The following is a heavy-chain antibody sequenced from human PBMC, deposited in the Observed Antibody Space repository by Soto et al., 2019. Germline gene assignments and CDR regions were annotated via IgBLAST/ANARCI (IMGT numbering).Heavy chain of an antibody. CDR2: IIPIFGTA. CDR1: GGTFSSYA. Sequence: SVKVSCKASGGTFSSYAMSWVRQAPGQGLEWMGGIIPIFGTANYAQKFQGRVTITADESTRTAYMELSSLRSEDTAVYYCARLSLHDTAHDFWGQGNLVPVSS. V-gene: IGHV1-69*13. CDR3: ARLSLHDTAHDF. J-gene: IGHJ4*02. D-gene: IGHD5-18*01.